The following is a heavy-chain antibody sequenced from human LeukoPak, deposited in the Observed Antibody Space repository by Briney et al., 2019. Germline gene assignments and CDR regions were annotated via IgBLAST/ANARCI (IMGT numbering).Heavy chain of an antibody. D-gene: IGHD2-15*01. CDR3: TRADCDAARCHEPNL. J-gene: IGHJ5*02. Sequence: GGSLRLSCTASGFTFGGCAMSWFRQAPGKGLEWVGLVGGNAYGGTTEYAASVRGRFSISRDDSRSTAYLQMSSLKTEDTAMYYCTRADCDAARCHEPNLWGQGTLVTVSS. V-gene: IGHV3-49*03. CDR2: VGGNAYGGTT. CDR1: GFTFGGCA.